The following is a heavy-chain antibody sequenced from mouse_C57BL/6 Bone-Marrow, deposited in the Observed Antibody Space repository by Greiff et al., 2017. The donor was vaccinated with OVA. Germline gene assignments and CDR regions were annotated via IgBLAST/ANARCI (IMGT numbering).Heavy chain of an antibody. CDR3: ARKTQAWYFDV. CDR1: GYTFTDYN. V-gene: IGHV1-22*01. D-gene: IGHD3-2*02. J-gene: IGHJ1*03. Sequence: VQLQQSGPELVKPGASVKMSCKASGYTFTDYNMHWVKQSHGKSLEWIGYINPNNGGTSYNQKFKGKATLTVNKSSSTAYMELRSLTSEDYAVYYCARKTQAWYFDVWGTGTTVTVSS. CDR2: INPNNGGT.